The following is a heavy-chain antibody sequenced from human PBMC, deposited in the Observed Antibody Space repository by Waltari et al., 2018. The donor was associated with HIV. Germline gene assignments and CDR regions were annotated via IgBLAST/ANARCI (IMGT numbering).Heavy chain of an antibody. V-gene: IGHV3-7*01. Sequence: EVQLVESGGGLVQPGESMRLSCAAPGCTSMSLWMSWVRQAPGKGLEWVANIKPDGSETYYVDSVKGRFTISRDNAKTSLYLQMNSLRAEDTAVYFCAREYFYESSGYYYRSTFDYWGQGTLVTVSS. J-gene: IGHJ4*02. CDR2: IKPDGSET. CDR1: GCTSMSLW. D-gene: IGHD3-22*01. CDR3: AREYFYESSGYYYRSTFDY.